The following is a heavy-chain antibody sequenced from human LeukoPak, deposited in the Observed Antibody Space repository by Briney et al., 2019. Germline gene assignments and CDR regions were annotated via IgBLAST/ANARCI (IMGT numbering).Heavy chain of an antibody. CDR3: ARDQYDTWSRRGNFDS. CDR2: IKLDGSEK. J-gene: IGHJ4*02. Sequence: GGSLRLSCVASGFSFGKYWMSWVRQAPGKGLEWVANIKLDGSEKNYVDSVKGRFTISRDSTKNSLYLQMNSLRAEDTAVFYCARDQYDTWSRRGNFDSWGQGTLVIVSS. CDR1: GFSFGKYW. V-gene: IGHV3-7*03. D-gene: IGHD3/OR15-3a*01.